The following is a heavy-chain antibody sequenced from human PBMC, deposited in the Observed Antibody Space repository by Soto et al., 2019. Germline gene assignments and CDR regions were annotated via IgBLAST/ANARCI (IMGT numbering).Heavy chain of an antibody. Sequence: EVQLVESGGGLVQPGGSMRLSCAASGFTFSSSEMYWVRQAPGKGLEWISYIHPGGQTIFYAESVKGRFTISRDNAKNSVYLQMNSLRAEDTAVYYCARRGIRWGLGTMVTVSS. CDR1: GFTFSSSE. V-gene: IGHV3-48*03. CDR2: IHPGGQTI. CDR3: ARRGIR. J-gene: IGHJ3*01. D-gene: IGHD6-13*01.